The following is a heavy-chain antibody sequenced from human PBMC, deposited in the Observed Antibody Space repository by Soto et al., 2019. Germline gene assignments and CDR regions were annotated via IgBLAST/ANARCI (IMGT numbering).Heavy chain of an antibody. D-gene: IGHD2-15*01. CDR1: GYTFTSYG. V-gene: IGHV1-18*01. CDR3: AREGYCSGGSCYSMGYYGMDV. Sequence: QVQLVQSGAEVKKPGASVKVSCKASGYTFTSYGISWVRQAPGQGLEWMGWISAYNGNTNYAQKLQGRVTMTTDTATSTAYMELRSLRCDDTAVYYCAREGYCSGGSCYSMGYYGMDVWGQGTTVTVSS. CDR2: ISAYNGNT. J-gene: IGHJ6*02.